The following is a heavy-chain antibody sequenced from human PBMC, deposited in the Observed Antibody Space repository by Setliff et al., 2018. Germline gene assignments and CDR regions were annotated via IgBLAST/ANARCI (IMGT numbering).Heavy chain of an antibody. Sequence: SETLSLTCTVSGGSIISHYWNWIRQTPGKGLEWIGYIYHSGQTFYNPSLKSRATLSVDTSKNQFSLRLTSVPAADTAVYYCARGGLAAAATHWGQGTLVTVSS. CDR1: GGSIISHY. J-gene: IGHJ4*02. CDR3: ARGGLAAAATH. CDR2: IYHSGQT. V-gene: IGHV4-59*08. D-gene: IGHD2-15*01.